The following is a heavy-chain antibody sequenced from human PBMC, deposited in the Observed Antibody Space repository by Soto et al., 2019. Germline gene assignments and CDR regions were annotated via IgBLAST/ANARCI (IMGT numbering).Heavy chain of an antibody. CDR3: ARGSTRFDP. CDR1: GGSMNTYY. CDR2: TYHSGIT. J-gene: IGHJ5*02. V-gene: IGHV4-59*01. Sequence: PSETLSLTCTVSGGSMNTYYWSWIRQPPGKGLEWIGYTYHSGITNYNPSPRSRVNILVDTSKNQFSLTVTSVTAVDTAVYYCARGSTRFDPWGQGTLVTVSS. D-gene: IGHD2-2*01.